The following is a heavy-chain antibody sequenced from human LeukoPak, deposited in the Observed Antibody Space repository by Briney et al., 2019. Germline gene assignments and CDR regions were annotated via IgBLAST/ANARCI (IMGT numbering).Heavy chain of an antibody. CDR2: IKEDGSEK. D-gene: IGHD1-1*01. J-gene: IGHJ4*02. V-gene: IGHV3-7*01. CDR1: GFTFSSNW. Sequence: GGSLRLSCAASGFTFSSNWMTWVRQAPGKGLEWVANIKEDGSEKYYVDSVKGRFTISRDNAKNSLYLQMNSLRADDTAVYYCAKDTPVAGYDYWGQGTLVTLSS. CDR3: AKDTPVAGYDY.